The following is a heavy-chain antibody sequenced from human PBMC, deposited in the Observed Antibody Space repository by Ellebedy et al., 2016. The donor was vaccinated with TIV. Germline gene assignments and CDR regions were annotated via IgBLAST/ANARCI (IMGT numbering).Heavy chain of an antibody. CDR1: GYSFSIFG. CDR3: ARDRAPDGRNWYFDL. Sequence: AASVKVSCKASGYSFSIFGFSWVRQAPGQGLEWMGWISIYNGNTKYSQKFQGRVNMTTDTSTTTVYMELRSLRSDDTAVYYCARDRAPDGRNWYFDLWGRGTLVSVSS. J-gene: IGHJ2*01. V-gene: IGHV1-18*04. D-gene: IGHD5-24*01. CDR2: ISIYNGNT.